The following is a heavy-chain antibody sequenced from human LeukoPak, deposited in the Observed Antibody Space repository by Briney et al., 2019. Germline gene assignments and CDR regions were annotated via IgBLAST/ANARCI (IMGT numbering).Heavy chain of an antibody. CDR2: INPNSGNT. J-gene: IGHJ6*03. D-gene: IGHD1-26*01. V-gene: IGHV1-8*01. Sequence: ASVKVSCKASGYTFTSYVINWVRQATGQGLEWMGWINPNSGNTGYAQKFQGRVTMTRNTSISTAYMELSSLRSEDTAVYYCARSGGATTHYYYYMDVWGKGTTVTVSS. CDR1: GYTFTSYV. CDR3: ARSGGATTHYYYYMDV.